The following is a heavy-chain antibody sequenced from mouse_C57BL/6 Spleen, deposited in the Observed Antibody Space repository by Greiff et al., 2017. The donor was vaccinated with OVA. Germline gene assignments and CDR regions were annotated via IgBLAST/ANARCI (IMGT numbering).Heavy chain of an antibody. CDR1: GYTFTSYW. J-gene: IGHJ1*03. D-gene: IGHD2-1*01. V-gene: IGHV1-61*01. Sequence: VQLQQPGAELVRPGSSVKLSCKASGYTFTSYWMDWVKQRPGQGLEWIGNIYPSDSETHYNQKFKDKATLTVDKSSSTAYMQLSSLTSEDSAVYYCAREGEGNYRYFDVWGTGTTVTVSS. CDR3: AREGEGNYRYFDV. CDR2: IYPSDSET.